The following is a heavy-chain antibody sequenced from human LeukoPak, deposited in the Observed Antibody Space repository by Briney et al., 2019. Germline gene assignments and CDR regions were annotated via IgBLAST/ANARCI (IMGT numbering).Heavy chain of an antibody. D-gene: IGHD6-19*01. J-gene: IGHJ2*01. V-gene: IGHV3-30*02. Sequence: GGSLRLSCAASGFTFSSYGMHWVRQAPGKGLEWVAFIRYDGSNKYYADSVKGRFTISRDNSKNTLYLQMNSLRAEDTAVYYCATVYSSGRDGYWYFDLWGRGTLVTVSS. CDR3: ATVYSSGRDGYWYFDL. CDR2: IRYDGSNK. CDR1: GFTFSSYG.